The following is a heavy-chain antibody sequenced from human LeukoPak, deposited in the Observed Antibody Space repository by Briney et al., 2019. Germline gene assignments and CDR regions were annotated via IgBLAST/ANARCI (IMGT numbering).Heavy chain of an antibody. CDR3: ARSKAHLSTSWYGTWFDP. J-gene: IGHJ5*02. V-gene: IGHV4-38-2*02. CDR1: NDSISSGDYY. D-gene: IGHD2-2*01. Sequence: SETLSLTCTVSNDSISSGDYYWNWIRQPPGKGLEWIGSMYHSGDTYKNPSLKSRVTISVDTSKNQLSLKLSSVTAADTAVYYCARSKAHLSTSWYGTWFDPWGQGTLVTVSS. CDR2: MYHSGDT.